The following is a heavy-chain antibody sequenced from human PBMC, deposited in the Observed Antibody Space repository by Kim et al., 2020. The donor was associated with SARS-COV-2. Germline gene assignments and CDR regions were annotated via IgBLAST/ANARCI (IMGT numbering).Heavy chain of an antibody. CDR1: GFTFDDYA. D-gene: IGHD2-21*02. V-gene: IGHV3-43*02. J-gene: IGHJ6*02. Sequence: GGSLRLSCAASGFTFDDYAMHWVRQAPGKGLEWVSLISGDGGSTYYADSVKGRFTISRDNSKNSLYLQMNSLRTEDTALYYCAKEYVRGVVTAIDYYYYGMDVWGQGTTVTVSS. CDR2: ISGDGGST. CDR3: AKEYVRGVVTAIDYYYYGMDV.